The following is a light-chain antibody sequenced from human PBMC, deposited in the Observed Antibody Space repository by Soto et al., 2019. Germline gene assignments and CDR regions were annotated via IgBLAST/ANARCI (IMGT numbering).Light chain of an antibody. CDR3: CSYAGNSVV. J-gene: IGLJ2*01. CDR1: SSDVGGYNF. CDR2: DVA. V-gene: IGLV2-11*01. Sequence: QSALTQPRSVSGSPGQSVTISCTGTSSDVGGYNFVSWYQQHPGKAPKLMIYDVAMRPSGVPDRFSGSKFGNTASLTISGLQAADEADYYCCSYAGNSVVFGGGTKLTVL.